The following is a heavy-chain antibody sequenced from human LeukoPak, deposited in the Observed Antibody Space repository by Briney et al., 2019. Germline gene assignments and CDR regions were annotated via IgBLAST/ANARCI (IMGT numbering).Heavy chain of an antibody. CDR2: ISHTGGT. Sequence: PSETLSLTRTVSGGSISSENYYWTWIRQPPGKGLEWIGYISHTGGTYYNSSLLSRVTISLDRSKNQFFLTLGSVTAADTAVYFCARDRVYGDYAIDYWGQGTLVTVSS. V-gene: IGHV4-30-2*01. J-gene: IGHJ4*02. CDR3: ARDRVYGDYAIDY. D-gene: IGHD4-17*01. CDR1: GGSISSENYY.